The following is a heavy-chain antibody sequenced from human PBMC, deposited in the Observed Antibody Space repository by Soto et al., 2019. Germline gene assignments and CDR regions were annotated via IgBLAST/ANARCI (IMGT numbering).Heavy chain of an antibody. D-gene: IGHD6-13*01. CDR2: INSDGSST. CDR1: GFTFSSYW. J-gene: IGHJ5*02. V-gene: IGHV3-74*01. CDR3: AKIRIAGAGTGWFDP. Sequence: PGGSLRLSCAASGFTFSSYWMHWVRQAPGKGLVWVSRINSDGSSTSYADSVKGRFTISRDNAKNTLYLQMNSLRAEDTAVYYCAKIRIAGAGTGWFDPWGQGILVTVSS.